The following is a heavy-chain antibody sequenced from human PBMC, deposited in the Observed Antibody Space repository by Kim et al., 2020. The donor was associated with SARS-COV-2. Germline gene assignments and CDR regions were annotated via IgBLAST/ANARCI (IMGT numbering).Heavy chain of an antibody. D-gene: IGHD3-10*01. CDR3: TRADGSGSYYRE. J-gene: IGHJ4*02. Sequence: GGSLRLSCAASGFTFSDHYMDWVRQAPGKGLEWVGRIRNKANIYSTDYAASVKGRFTISRYDSKSSLYLQMSSLKTEDTAVYYCTRADGSGSYYREWGQGALVTVSS. V-gene: IGHV3-72*01. CDR2: IRNKANIYST. CDR1: GFTFSDHY.